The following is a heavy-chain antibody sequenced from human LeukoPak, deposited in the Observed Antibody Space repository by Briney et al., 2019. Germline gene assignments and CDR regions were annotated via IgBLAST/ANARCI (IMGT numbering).Heavy chain of an antibody. Sequence: PGGSLRLSCAASGFTFSSYAMSWVRQAPGKGLEWVSAISGSGGSTYYADSVKGRFTISRDNSKNTLYLQMNSLRVEDTAVYYCAKNGVGAVAGTGFWFDYWGQGTLVTVSS. CDR2: ISGSGGST. D-gene: IGHD6-19*01. J-gene: IGHJ4*02. CDR3: AKNGVGAVAGTGFWFDY. CDR1: GFTFSSYA. V-gene: IGHV3-23*01.